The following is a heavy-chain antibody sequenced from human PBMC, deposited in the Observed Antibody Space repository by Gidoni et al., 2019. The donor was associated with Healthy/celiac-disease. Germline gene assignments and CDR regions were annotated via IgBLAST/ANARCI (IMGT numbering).Heavy chain of an antibody. Sequence: QVQLQESGPGLVKPSQTLSLTCPVSGGSISSGSYYWSWIRQPAGKGLEWIGRIYTSGSTNYNPSLKIRVTISVDTSKNQFSLKLSSVTAADTAVYYCASRYSTLTYFDYWGQGTLVTVSS. V-gene: IGHV4-61*02. CDR1: GGSISSGSYY. J-gene: IGHJ4*02. D-gene: IGHD4-4*01. CDR2: IYTSGST. CDR3: ASRYSTLTYFDY.